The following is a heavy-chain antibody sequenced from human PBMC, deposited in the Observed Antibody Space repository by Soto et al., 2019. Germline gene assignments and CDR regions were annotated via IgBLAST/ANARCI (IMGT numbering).Heavy chain of an antibody. CDR3: ARGLDQPPVGLYFDT. CDR2: IIPAFGTA. D-gene: IGHD2-2*01. CDR1: GRTFNSYL. V-gene: IGHV1-69*06. J-gene: IGHJ4*02. Sequence: QVQLVQSGAEVKNPGSSVKVSCKTSGRTFNSYLIDWVRQAPGQGLEWMGGIIPAFGTAKYAQKFQGRVTITADKFTTTAYMELRTLTSEDTAVYYCARGLDQPPVGLYFDTWGQGTLVTVSS.